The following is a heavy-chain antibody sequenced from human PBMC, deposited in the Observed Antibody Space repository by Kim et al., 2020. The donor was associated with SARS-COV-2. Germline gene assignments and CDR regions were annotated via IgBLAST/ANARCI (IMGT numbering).Heavy chain of an antibody. D-gene: IGHD3-22*01. Sequence: SVKVSCKASGGTFSSYAISWVRQAPGQGLEWMGRIIPILGIANYAQKFQGRVTITTDKSTSTAYMELRSLRYEDTAVYYCARDLSAYYDSSGYYAFDYWGQGTMVTVSS. CDR1: GGTFSSYA. J-gene: IGHJ4*02. CDR2: IIPILGIA. V-gene: IGHV1-69*04. CDR3: ARDLSAYYDSSGYYAFDY.